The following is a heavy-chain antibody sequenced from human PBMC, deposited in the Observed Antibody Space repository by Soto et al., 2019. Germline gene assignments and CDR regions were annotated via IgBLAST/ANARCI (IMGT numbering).Heavy chain of an antibody. V-gene: IGHV3-74*01. CDR3: GKSSWSSSSLIDY. CDR2: INNDGSRT. CDR1: GFTFTDSW. J-gene: IGHJ4*02. Sequence: EVQLVESGGGLVQPGGSLRLSCVVSGFTFTDSWMYWVRQVPGEGLVWVSFINNDGSRTNYADSVKGRFTISRDNAKNTLYLQMNSLRAEDTAMYYCGKSSWSSSSLIDYWGQGTLVTVSS. D-gene: IGHD3-3*01.